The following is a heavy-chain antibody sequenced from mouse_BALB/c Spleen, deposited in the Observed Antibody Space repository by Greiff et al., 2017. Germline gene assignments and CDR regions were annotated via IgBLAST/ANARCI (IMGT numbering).Heavy chain of an antibody. D-gene: IGHD1-1*01. CDR1: GYAFSSSW. V-gene: IGHV1-82*01. J-gene: IGHJ2*01. CDR2: IYPGDGDT. CDR3: ARNYGGLFDY. Sequence: QVQLKQSGPELVKPGASVKISCKASGYAFSSSWMNWVKQRPGQGLEWIGRIYPGDGDTNYNGKFKGKATLTADKSSSTAYMQLSSLTSVDSAVYFCARNYGGLFDYWGQGTTLTVSS.